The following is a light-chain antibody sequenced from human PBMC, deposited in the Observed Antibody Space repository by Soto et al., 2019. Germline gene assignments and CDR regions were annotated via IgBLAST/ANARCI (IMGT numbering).Light chain of an antibody. V-gene: IGKV1-8*01. CDR2: AAS. J-gene: IGKJ1*01. Sequence: AIRMTQSPSSLSASTGDRVTITCRASQGISSYLAWYQQKPGKDPKLLIYAASTLQSGVPSRFSGSGSGTDFTLTISCLQSEDFATYYCQQYYSYPWTFGQGTKVEIK. CDR3: QQYYSYPWT. CDR1: QGISSY.